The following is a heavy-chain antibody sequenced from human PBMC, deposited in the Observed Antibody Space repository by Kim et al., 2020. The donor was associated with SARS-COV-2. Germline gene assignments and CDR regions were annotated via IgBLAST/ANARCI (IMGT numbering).Heavy chain of an antibody. D-gene: IGHD3-10*01. V-gene: IGHV3-53*05. J-gene: IGHJ4*02. CDR3: ARDLYYYGSGITDY. Sequence: YAESVEGRVTISRDNSKNTIYLQMNGLRPEDTAIYYCARDLYYYGSGITDYWGQGTPVTVSS.